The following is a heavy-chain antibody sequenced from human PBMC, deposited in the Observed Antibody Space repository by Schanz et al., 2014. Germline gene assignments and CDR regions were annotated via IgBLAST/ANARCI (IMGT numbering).Heavy chain of an antibody. CDR3: AKGRFGELSAFDI. Sequence: VQLVESGGGVVQPGRSLRLSCAASGFTFSSYAMNWVRQAPGKGLEWVSYISGSSRTIYYADSMKGRFTVSRDNAENALYLQMNSLRAEDTAVYYCAKGRFGELSAFDIWGQGTMVTVSS. J-gene: IGHJ3*02. CDR1: GFTFSSYA. V-gene: IGHV3-48*01. CDR2: ISGSSRTI. D-gene: IGHD3-10*01.